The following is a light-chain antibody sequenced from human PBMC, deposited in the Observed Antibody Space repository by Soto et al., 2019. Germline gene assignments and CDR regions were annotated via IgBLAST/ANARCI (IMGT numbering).Light chain of an antibody. V-gene: IGKV3-20*01. Sequence: IVLTQSPGTLSLSPGERATLSWRASQSVSTSYLAWYQQKPGQAPRLLIYGASSRATGIPDRFSGSGSGADFTLTISRLEPEDFAVYYCQQYGSVPLTFGGGTKVEIQ. CDR3: QQYGSVPLT. J-gene: IGKJ4*01. CDR1: QSVSTSY. CDR2: GAS.